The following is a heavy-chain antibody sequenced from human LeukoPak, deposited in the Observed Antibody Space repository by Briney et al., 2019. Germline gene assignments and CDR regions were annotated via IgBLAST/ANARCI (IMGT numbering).Heavy chain of an antibody. CDR3: ARSVPDYTRFDY. Sequence: GGSLRLSCAASGFTFSSYAMSWVSQAPGKGLEWVSAISGSGGSTYYADSVKGRFTISRDNSKNTLYLQMNSLRAEDTAVYYCARSVPDYTRFDYWGQGALVTVSP. CDR1: GFTFSSYA. V-gene: IGHV3-23*01. CDR2: ISGSGGST. J-gene: IGHJ4*02. D-gene: IGHD4-11*01.